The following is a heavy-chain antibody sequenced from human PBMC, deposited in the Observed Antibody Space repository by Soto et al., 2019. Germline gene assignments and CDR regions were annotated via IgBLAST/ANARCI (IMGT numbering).Heavy chain of an antibody. Sequence: PSETLSLTCTVSGGSISSGDYYWCWIRQPPGKGLEWIGFIYYSGGTYYKPSLKSRVTVSVDTSKNKFSLKLSSVTAADTAVYYCARDTLEYGDYVVGWFAPWGQGTLVTVSS. J-gene: IGHJ5*02. CDR3: ARDTLEYGDYVVGWFAP. D-gene: IGHD4-17*01. CDR1: GGSISSGDYY. CDR2: IYYSGGT. V-gene: IGHV4-30-4*02.